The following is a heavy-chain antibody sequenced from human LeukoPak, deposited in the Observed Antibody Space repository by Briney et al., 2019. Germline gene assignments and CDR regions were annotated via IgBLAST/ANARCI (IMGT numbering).Heavy chain of an antibody. V-gene: IGHV3-7*04. Sequence: PGGPLTLLCTASGLLFSKSWKSWPPQSPEKGLEWVANIKEDGSAKYYVDSVKGRFTISRDNAKNSLYLQMNSLRAEDTAVYYCAKDDEGYYWGQGILVTVSS. CDR2: IKEDGSAK. CDR3: AKDDEGYY. CDR1: GLLFSKSW. J-gene: IGHJ4*02. D-gene: IGHD3-3*01.